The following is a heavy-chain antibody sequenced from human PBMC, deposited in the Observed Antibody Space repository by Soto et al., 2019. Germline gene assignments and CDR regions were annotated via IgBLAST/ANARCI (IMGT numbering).Heavy chain of an antibody. CDR3: ARDWRDGYNYCFDY. CDR1: GFTFSSHW. D-gene: IGHD5-12*01. CDR2: IKQDGSEK. J-gene: IGHJ4*02. Sequence: GGSLRLSCAASGFTFSSHWMSWVRQAPGKGLEWVANIKQDGSEKNYVDSVKGRFTISRDNAKNSLYLQMDSLRAEDTAVYYCARDWRDGYNYCFDYWGQGTLVTVSS. V-gene: IGHV3-7*05.